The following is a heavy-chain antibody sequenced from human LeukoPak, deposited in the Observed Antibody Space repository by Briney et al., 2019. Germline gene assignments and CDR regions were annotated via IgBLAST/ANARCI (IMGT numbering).Heavy chain of an antibody. Sequence: GGSLRLSCAASGFTFSTYWMSWVRQAPGKGLEWVANIKEDGSEKYYLDSVKGRFTIPRDNGKNSLYLQMNSLRAEDTAVYYCARRGDDFDYWGQGTLVTVSS. CDR3: ARRGDDFDY. V-gene: IGHV3-7*01. J-gene: IGHJ4*02. CDR2: IKEDGSEK. D-gene: IGHD3-10*01. CDR1: GFTFSTYW.